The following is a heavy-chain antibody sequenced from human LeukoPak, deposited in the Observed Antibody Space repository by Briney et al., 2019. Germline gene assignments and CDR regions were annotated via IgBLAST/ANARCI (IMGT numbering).Heavy chain of an antibody. D-gene: IGHD5-18*01. CDR3: AKVIALDTSMGIFGY. V-gene: IGHV3-23*01. Sequence: QSGGSLRLSCTASGFTFSSYAMSWVRQAPGKGLEWVSALTGGGGTYYADSVKGRFSISRDNSKNTMYLQMNSLRAEDTGVYYCAKVIALDTSMGIFGYWGQGTLVTVSS. J-gene: IGHJ4*02. CDR2: LTGGGGT. CDR1: GFTFSSYA.